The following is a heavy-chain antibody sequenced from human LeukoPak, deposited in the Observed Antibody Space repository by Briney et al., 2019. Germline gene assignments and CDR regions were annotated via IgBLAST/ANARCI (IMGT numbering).Heavy chain of an antibody. V-gene: IGHV1-2*02. Sequence: ASVKVSCKASGYTFTGYYMHWVRQAPGQGLEWMGWINPNSGGTNYAQKFQGRVTMTRDTSISTAYMELSRLRSDDTAVYYCASPRSRRSGSYYYGMGVWGQGTTVTVSS. CDR1: GYTFTGYY. CDR3: ASPRSRRSGSYYYGMGV. D-gene: IGHD1-26*01. CDR2: INPNSGGT. J-gene: IGHJ6*02.